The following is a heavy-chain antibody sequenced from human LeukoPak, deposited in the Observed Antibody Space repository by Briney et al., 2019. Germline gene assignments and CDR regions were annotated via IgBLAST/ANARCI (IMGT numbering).Heavy chain of an antibody. CDR1: GFTVSSNY. V-gene: IGHV3-66*01. Sequence: GGSLRLSCAASGFTVSSNYMSWVRQAPGKGLEWVSVIYSGGSTYYADSVKGRFTISRDNSKNTLYLQMNSLRAEDTAVYYCATNPTVTNYYYGMDVWGQGTTVTVSS. J-gene: IGHJ6*02. CDR2: IYSGGST. CDR3: ATNPTVTNYYYGMDV. D-gene: IGHD4-17*01.